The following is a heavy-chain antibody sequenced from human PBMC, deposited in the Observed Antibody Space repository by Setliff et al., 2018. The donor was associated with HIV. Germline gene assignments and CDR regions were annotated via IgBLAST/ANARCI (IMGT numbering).Heavy chain of an antibody. J-gene: IGHJ4*02. CDR2: INAGNGNT. Sequence: GASVKVSCKASRYTFTSYAIHWVRQAPGQRLEWMGWINAGNGNTKYSQKFQGRVTITTDTSASTAYMELSSLRSEDTAVYYCARDADYDFWSGYWRYFDYWGQGTLVTVSS. CDR3: ARDADYDFWSGYWRYFDY. CDR1: RYTFTSYA. V-gene: IGHV1-3*01. D-gene: IGHD3-3*01.